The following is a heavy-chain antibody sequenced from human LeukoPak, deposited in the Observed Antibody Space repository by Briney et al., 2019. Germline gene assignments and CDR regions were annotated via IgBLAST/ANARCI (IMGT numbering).Heavy chain of an antibody. CDR2: ISSSGSTI. CDR3: ARAMGYYDSSGYYYESFDY. J-gene: IGHJ4*02. CDR1: GFTFSSYE. D-gene: IGHD3-22*01. V-gene: IGHV3-48*03. Sequence: GGSLRLSCAASGFTFSSYEMNWVRQAPGKGLEWVSYISSSGSTIYYADSVKGRFTISRDNAKNSLYLQMNSLRAEDTAVYYCARAMGYYDSSGYYYESFDYWGQGTLVTVSS.